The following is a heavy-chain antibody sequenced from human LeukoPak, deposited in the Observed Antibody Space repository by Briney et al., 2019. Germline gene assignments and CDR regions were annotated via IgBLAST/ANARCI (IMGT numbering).Heavy chain of an antibody. D-gene: IGHD2-2*01. V-gene: IGHV3-74*01. J-gene: IGHJ6*02. Sequence: GGSLRLSCAASGFTFSSYWMHWVRQAPGKGLVWVSRINSDGSSTSYADSVKGRFTISRDNAKNTLYLQMNSLRAEDTAVYYCARSPVPADTYYYYYGMDVWGQGTTVTVSS. CDR1: GFTFSSYW. CDR2: INSDGSST. CDR3: ARSPVPADTYYYYYGMDV.